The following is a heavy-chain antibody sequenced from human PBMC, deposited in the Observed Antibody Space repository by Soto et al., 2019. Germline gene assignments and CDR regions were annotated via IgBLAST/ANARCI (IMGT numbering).Heavy chain of an antibody. CDR3: ARDQPLLWFGESKAHDAFDI. CDR1: GFTFSSYA. J-gene: IGHJ3*02. Sequence: GGSLRLSCAASGFTFSSYAMNWVRQAPGKGLEWVSAISGSGGSTYYADSVKGRFTISRDSSKNTLYLQMNSLRAEDTAVYYCARDQPLLWFGESKAHDAFDIWGQGTMVTVSS. V-gene: IGHV3-23*01. CDR2: ISGSGGST. D-gene: IGHD3-10*01.